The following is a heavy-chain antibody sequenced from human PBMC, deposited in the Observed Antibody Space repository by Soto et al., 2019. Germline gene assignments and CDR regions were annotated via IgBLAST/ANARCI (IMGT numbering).Heavy chain of an antibody. J-gene: IGHJ6*02. CDR1: GFTFSSYV. V-gene: IGHV3-23*01. CDR3: AKGPRAPPPHDYGMDV. Sequence: EVQLWESGGGLVQPGGSLRLSCAASGFTFSSYVMNWVRQPPGKGLEWVSGISGSGGSTYYADSVKGRFTISRDNSKNTLYLQMNSLRAEDTAVYYCAKGPRAPPPHDYGMDVWGQGTTVTVSS. CDR2: ISGSGGST.